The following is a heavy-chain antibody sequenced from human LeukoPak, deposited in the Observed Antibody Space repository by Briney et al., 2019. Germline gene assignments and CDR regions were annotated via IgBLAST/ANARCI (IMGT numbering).Heavy chain of an antibody. CDR1: GGSISSSNW. V-gene: IGHV4-4*02. CDR3: AATMVRGVHTHFDY. Sequence: PSETLSLTCAVSGGSISSSNWWSWVRQPPGKGLEWIGEIYHSGSTNYNPSLKSRVTISVDKSKNQFSLKLSSVTAADTAVYYCAATMVRGVHTHFDYWGQGTLVTVSS. J-gene: IGHJ4*02. D-gene: IGHD3-10*01. CDR2: IYHSGST.